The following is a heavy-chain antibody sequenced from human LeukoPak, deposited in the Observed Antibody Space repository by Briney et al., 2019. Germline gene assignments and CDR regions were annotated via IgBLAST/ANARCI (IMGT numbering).Heavy chain of an antibody. CDR3: SRDTSAGGPISPFDF. CDR1: GFTFSKNW. Sequence: QPGGSLRLSCVASGFTFSKNWMHWVRQAPGKGLVWVSRIQGDGSNTNYADSVKGRFSISRDNAKNTVYLQMTSLWAEDTGIYYCSRDTSAGGPISPFDFWGQGTVVTVSS. D-gene: IGHD6-13*01. V-gene: IGHV3-74*01. CDR2: IQGDGSNT. J-gene: IGHJ4*02.